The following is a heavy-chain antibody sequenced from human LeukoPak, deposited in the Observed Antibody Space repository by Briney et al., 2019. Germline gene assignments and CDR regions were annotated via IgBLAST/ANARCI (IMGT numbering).Heavy chain of an antibody. V-gene: IGHV4-39*07. CDR2: IYYSGST. CDR3: ARDLTESPAYYVWGSYRSNYFDY. J-gene: IGHJ4*02. D-gene: IGHD3-16*02. Sequence: SETLSLTCTVSGGSISSSSYYWGWIRQPPGKGLEWIGSIYYSGSTYYNPSLKSRVTISVDTSKNQFSLKLSSVTAADTAVYYCARDLTESPAYYVWGSYRSNYFDYWGQGTLVTVSS. CDR1: GGSISSSSYY.